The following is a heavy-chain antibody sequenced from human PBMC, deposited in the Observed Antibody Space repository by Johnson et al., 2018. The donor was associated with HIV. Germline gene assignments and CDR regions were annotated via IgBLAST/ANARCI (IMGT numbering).Heavy chain of an antibody. V-gene: IGHV3-30-3*02. CDR3: AKPPFYAFDI. CDR2: ISYDANNK. Sequence: QVQLVESGGGVVQPGRSLRLSCAASGYTFSSYAMHWVRQAPGKGLEWVAVISYDANNKYYADSVKGRFTISRDNSKNTLYLQMNSLRAEDTAVYYCAKPPFYAFDIWGQGTMVTVSS. J-gene: IGHJ3*02. CDR1: GYTFSSYA.